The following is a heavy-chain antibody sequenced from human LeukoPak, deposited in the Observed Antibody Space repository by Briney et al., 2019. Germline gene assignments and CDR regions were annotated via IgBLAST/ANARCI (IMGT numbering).Heavy chain of an antibody. J-gene: IGHJ5*02. V-gene: IGHV1-69*01. Sequence: GASVKVSCKASGGTFSSYAISWVRQAPGQGLEWMGGIIPIFGTANYAQKFQGRVTITADESTSTAYMELSSLRSEDTAVYYCARGGNPAKLRNWSAPWGKGTLVTVPS. CDR2: IIPIFGTA. CDR3: ARGGNPAKLRNWSAP. D-gene: IGHD2-2*01. CDR1: GGTFSSYA.